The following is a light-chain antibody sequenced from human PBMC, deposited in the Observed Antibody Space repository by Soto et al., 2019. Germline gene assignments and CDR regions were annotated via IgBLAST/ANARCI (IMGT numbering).Light chain of an antibody. CDR3: LHHDTYPWT. V-gene: IGKV1-17*01. Sequence: DIPMTQSPSSLSASEGDRVTITCRASQDIGNRLVWYQQKPGKAPKRLIYGAFSLQSGVPSRFSGSGSGTEFTLTISSLQPEDFATYYCLHHDTYPWTFGQGTKVEI. CDR2: GAF. CDR1: QDIGNR. J-gene: IGKJ1*01.